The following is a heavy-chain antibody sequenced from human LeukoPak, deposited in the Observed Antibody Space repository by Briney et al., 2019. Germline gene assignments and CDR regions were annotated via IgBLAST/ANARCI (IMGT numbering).Heavy chain of an antibody. CDR3: AKIRGYSGYDLTSAFDI. J-gene: IGHJ3*02. V-gene: IGHV3-23*01. D-gene: IGHD5-12*01. CDR2: ISSSGSI. CDR1: EFTFSSYA. Sequence: GGSLRFSCAASEFTFSSYAMSWVRQAPGKGLEWVSTISSSGSIYYGDSVKGRFTISRDNSKNTLYLQMDSLRAEDTAIYYCAKIRGYSGYDLTSAFDIWGQGTMVTVSS.